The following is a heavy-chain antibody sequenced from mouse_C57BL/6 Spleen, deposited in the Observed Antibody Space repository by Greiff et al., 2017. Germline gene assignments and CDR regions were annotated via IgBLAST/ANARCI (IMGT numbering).Heavy chain of an antibody. Sequence: QVQLQQSGAELARPGASVKMSCKASGYTFTSYTMHWVKQRPGQGLEWIGYINPSSGYTKYNQKFKDKATLTADKSSSTAYMQLSSLTSEDSAVXYGAKPSDLTVAYWYFDVWGTGTTVTVSS. J-gene: IGHJ1*03. D-gene: IGHD1-1*01. CDR2: INPSSGYT. V-gene: IGHV1-4*01. CDR3: AKPSDLTVAYWYFDV. CDR1: GYTFTSYT.